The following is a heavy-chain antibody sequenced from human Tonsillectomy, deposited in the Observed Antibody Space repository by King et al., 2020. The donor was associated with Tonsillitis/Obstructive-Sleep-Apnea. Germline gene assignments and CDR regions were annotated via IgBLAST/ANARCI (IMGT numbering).Heavy chain of an antibody. V-gene: IGHV3-23*04. J-gene: IGHJ4*02. Sequence: VQLVESGGGLVESGGSLRLSCAASGFTFSSYAMSWVRQAAGKGLEWVSTITKIGDKTYYVGSVKGRYTISRDNSKNTLFLDINSLRAEDTATYYCATSGALLYDWGQGTLVTVSS. CDR2: ITKIGDKT. CDR1: GFTFSSYA. CDR3: ATSGALLYD. D-gene: IGHD2-2*02.